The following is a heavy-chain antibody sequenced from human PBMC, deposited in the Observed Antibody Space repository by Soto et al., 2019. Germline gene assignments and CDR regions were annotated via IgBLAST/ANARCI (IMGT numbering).Heavy chain of an antibody. CDR2: ISYDGSNK. V-gene: IGHV3-30*18. Sequence: QVQLVESGGGVVQPGRSLRLSCAASGFTFSSYGMHWVRQAPGKGLEWVAVISYDGSNKYYADSVKGRFTISRDNSKNTLYLQMNSLRAEDTAVYYCAKDWDYDFWSGYLSDWGQGTLVTVSS. CDR1: GFTFSSYG. J-gene: IGHJ4*02. CDR3: AKDWDYDFWSGYLSD. D-gene: IGHD3-3*01.